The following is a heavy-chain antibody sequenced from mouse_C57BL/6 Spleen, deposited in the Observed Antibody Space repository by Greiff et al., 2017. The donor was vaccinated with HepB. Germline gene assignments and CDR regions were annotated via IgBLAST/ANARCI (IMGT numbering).Heavy chain of an antibody. Sequence: EVKLVEFGGGLVQPGGPLKLSCAASGFTFSDYYMYWGRQTPEKRLEWVAYISNGGGSTYYPDTVKGRFTISRDNAKNTLYLQISRLKSEDTAMYYCARHSKCYVSPMDYWGQGPSVTVSS. J-gene: IGHJ4*01. D-gene: IGHD1-1*01. CDR3: ARHSKCYVSPMDY. CDR2: ISNGGGST. V-gene: IGHV5-12*01. CDR1: GFTFSDYY.